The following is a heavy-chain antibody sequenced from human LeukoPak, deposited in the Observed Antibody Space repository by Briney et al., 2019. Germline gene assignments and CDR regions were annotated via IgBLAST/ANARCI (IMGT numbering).Heavy chain of an antibody. D-gene: IGHD3-3*01. J-gene: IGHJ6*02. CDR2: MNPNSGNT. CDR3: ARGIMGNFWSGYYGMDV. V-gene: IGHV1-8*01. Sequence: ASVKVSCTASGYTFTSYDINWVRQATGQGLEWMGWMNPNSGNTGYAQKFQGRVTMTRNTSISTAYMELSSLRSEDTAVYYCARGIMGNFWSGYYGMDVWGQGTTVTVSS. CDR1: GYTFTSYD.